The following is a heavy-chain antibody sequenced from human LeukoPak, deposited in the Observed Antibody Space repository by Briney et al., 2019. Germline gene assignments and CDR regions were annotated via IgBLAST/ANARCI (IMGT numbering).Heavy chain of an antibody. J-gene: IGHJ4*02. CDR2: IYYSGST. D-gene: IGHD2-15*01. CDR3: ARVTGYVIEDNFDY. Sequence: SETLSLTCTVSGGSISSYYWSWIRQPPGKGLEWIGYIYYSGSTNYNPPLQSRVTISVDTSKNQFSLKLRSVTAADTAVYYCARVTGYVIEDNFDYWGQGTLVTVSS. V-gene: IGHV4-59*01. CDR1: GGSISSYY.